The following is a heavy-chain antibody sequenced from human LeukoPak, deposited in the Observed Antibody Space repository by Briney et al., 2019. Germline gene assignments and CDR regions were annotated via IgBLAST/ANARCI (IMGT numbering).Heavy chain of an antibody. J-gene: IGHJ6*03. CDR1: GFTFSSHT. V-gene: IGHV3-23*01. CDR3: AKDSLGVDDYYYMDV. CDR2: ISGSGTTT. Sequence: GGSLRLSCAASGFTFSSHTMSWVRQAPGKGLEWVSAISGSGTTTYYADSVKGRFAISRDTSRHTLYLQMNSLRAEDTAVYYCAKDSLGVDDYYYMDVWGKGTTVTVSS. D-gene: IGHD3-3*01.